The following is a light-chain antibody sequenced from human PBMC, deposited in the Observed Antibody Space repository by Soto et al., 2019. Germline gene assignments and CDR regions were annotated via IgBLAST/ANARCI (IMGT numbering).Light chain of an antibody. CDR3: QQTFTTPHT. CDR1: LSINTY. V-gene: IGKV1-39*01. J-gene: IGKJ2*01. CDR2: CAS. Sequence: DLQMTQSPLSLSASVGDRVAITCRSSLSINTYLNWIQQKPGKAQKVLIYCASSLQNGVPSRFSGSGYGTIFTLTISSLQPEDSATYYCQQTFTTPHTFGRGTHLEIK.